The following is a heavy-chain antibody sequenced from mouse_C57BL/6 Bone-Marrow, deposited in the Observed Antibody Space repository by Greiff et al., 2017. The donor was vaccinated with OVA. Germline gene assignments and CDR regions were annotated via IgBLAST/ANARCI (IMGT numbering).Heavy chain of an antibody. J-gene: IGHJ1*03. CDR3: AKLGVSYWYFDV. D-gene: IGHD4-1*01. V-gene: IGHV1-81*01. Sequence: VQLQQSGAELARPGASVKLSCKASGYTFTSYGISWVKQRTGQGLEWIGEIYPRSGNTYYNEKFKGKATLTADKSSSTEYMELRSLTSEDSAVYFCAKLGVSYWYFDVWGTGTTVTVSS. CDR1: GYTFTSYG. CDR2: IYPRSGNT.